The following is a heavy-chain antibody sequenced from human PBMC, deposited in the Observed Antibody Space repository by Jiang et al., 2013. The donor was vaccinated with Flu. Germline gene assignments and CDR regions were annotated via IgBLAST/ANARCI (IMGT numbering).Heavy chain of an antibody. D-gene: IGHD3-10*01. CDR1: GYTFTTYY. V-gene: IGHV1-46*03. CDR2: INPSGGST. CDR3: AKGMDYRGQTSHYSMDV. Sequence: GAEVKKPASSVKVSCKASGYTFTTYYMHWVRQAPGQGLEWMGVINPSGGSTYYAQSFQGRVTMTRDTSTSTIYMELSSLRSEDTAVYYCAKGMDYRGQTSHYSMDVWGQGTTVTVSS. J-gene: IGHJ6*02.